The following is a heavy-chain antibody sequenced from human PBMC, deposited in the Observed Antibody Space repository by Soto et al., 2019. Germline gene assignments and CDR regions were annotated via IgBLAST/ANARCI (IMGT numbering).Heavy chain of an antibody. V-gene: IGHV3-30*03. D-gene: IGHD2-15*01. J-gene: IGHJ6*02. Sequence: GGSLRLSCAASGFTFSSYGMHWVRQAPGKGLEWVAVISYDGSNKYYADSVKGRFTISRDNYKNTLYLQMNSLRAEDTAVYYCATAGYCSGGSGYSGYYYYGMDVWGQGTTVTVSS. CDR2: ISYDGSNK. CDR1: GFTFSSYG. CDR3: ATAGYCSGGSGYSGYYYYGMDV.